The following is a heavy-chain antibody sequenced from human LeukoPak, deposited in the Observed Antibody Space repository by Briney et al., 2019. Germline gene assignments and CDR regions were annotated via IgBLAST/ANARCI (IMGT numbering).Heavy chain of an antibody. CDR1: GFTFSSYA. V-gene: IGHV3-30*04. J-gene: IGHJ3*02. CDR2: ISYDGSNK. CDR3: ARVKVVTAAFDI. Sequence: GGSLRLSCAASGFTFSSYAMHWVRQAPGKGLEGVAVISYDGSNKYYADSVKGRFTISRDNSKNTLYLQMNSLRAEDTAVYYCARVKVVTAAFDIWGQGTMVTVSS. D-gene: IGHD2-21*02.